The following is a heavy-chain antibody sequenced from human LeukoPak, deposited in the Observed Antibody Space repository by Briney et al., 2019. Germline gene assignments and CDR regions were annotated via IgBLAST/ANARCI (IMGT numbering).Heavy chain of an antibody. J-gene: IGHJ5*02. CDR2: IYYSGST. CDR3: ARQWGGWAARPSGWFDP. CDR1: GGSISSSSYY. V-gene: IGHV4-39*07. D-gene: IGHD6-6*01. Sequence: SETLSLTCTVSGGSISSSSYYWGWIRQPPGKGLEWIGSIYYSGSTYYNPSLKSRVTISVDTSKNQFSLKLSSVTAADTAVYYCARQWGGWAARPSGWFDPWGQGTLVTVSS.